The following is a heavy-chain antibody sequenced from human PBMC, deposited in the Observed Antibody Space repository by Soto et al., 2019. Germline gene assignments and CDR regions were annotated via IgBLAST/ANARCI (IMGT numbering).Heavy chain of an antibody. CDR3: ARVGAYCTGVSCFDY. D-gene: IGHD2-15*01. CDR1: GYTFTSYG. V-gene: IGHV1-18*01. CDR2: ISAYNGNA. Sequence: QVQLVQSGAEVKKPGASVMVSCKASGYTFTSYGVSWVRQAPGQGLEWMGWISAYNGNADYAQKHQGRVTMTTDTSTRTAHMELRSLSSDDTAVYYCARVGAYCTGVSCFDYWGQGTLLTVSS. J-gene: IGHJ4*02.